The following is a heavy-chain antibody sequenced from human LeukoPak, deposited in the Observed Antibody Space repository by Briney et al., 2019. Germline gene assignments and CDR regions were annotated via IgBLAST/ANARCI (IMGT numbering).Heavy chain of an antibody. D-gene: IGHD6-19*01. CDR3: ARDPSNTSGNNTYFDY. CDR2: ISGYNGDT. Sequence: GASVKVSCKASGYTLTRHGISWVRQAPGQGPEWMGWISGYNGDTKYAQNFQGRVTITTDTSTTTVYMELRSLRSDDTAVYYCARDPSNTSGNNTYFDYWGQGTLVTVSS. CDR1: GYTLTRHG. J-gene: IGHJ4*02. V-gene: IGHV1-18*04.